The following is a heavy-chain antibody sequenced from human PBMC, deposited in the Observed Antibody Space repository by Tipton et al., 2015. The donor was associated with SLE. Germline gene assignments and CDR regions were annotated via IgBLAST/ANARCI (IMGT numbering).Heavy chain of an antibody. CDR1: GLTFSSYW. D-gene: IGHD1-1*01. J-gene: IGHJ4*02. Sequence: SLRLSCAASGLTFSSYWMSWVRQAPGKGLEWVANIKQDGSEKYYMDSVNGRFTISRDNAKNSLYLQMNYLGAEDTAVYYCGRDTTYKIDYWGQGTLVTVSS. CDR2: IKQDGSEK. CDR3: GRDTTYKIDY. V-gene: IGHV3-7*01.